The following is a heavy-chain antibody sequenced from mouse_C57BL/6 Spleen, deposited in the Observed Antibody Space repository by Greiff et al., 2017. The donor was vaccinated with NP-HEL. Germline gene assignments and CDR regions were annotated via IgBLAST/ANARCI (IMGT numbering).Heavy chain of an antibody. CDR1: GYTFTSYW. CDR3: ARSRDYDMGYFDY. V-gene: IGHV1-52*01. J-gene: IGHJ2*01. CDR2: LDTSDSET. D-gene: IGHD2-4*01. Sequence: QVQLQQPGAELVRPGSSVTLSCKASGYTFTSYWMHWVRQRPIQGLAWLGNLDTSDSETHYNQKFKDKATLTVDKSSSTAYMQLSSLTSEDSAVYYCARSRDYDMGYFDYWGQGTTLTVSS.